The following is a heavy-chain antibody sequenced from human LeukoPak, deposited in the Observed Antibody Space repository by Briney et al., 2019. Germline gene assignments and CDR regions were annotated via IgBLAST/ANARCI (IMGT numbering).Heavy chain of an antibody. Sequence: GGSLRLSCEGSGFTFSGYYMSWIRQAPGKGLEWVSYINPSGSTIYYADSVKGRFTISRDNAKKSLDLQMYGLRAEDTAVYYCARVRGSGFCSGSSCAKDPGYYYYMDVWGEGTTVTVSS. V-gene: IGHV3-11*01. D-gene: IGHD2-2*01. J-gene: IGHJ6*03. CDR3: ARVRGSGFCSGSSCAKDPGYYYYMDV. CDR2: INPSGSTI. CDR1: GFTFSGYY.